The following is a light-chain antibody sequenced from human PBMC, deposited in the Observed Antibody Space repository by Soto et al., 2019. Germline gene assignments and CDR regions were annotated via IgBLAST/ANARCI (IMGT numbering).Light chain of an antibody. V-gene: IGKV1-39*01. J-gene: IGKJ1*01. CDR1: QSISRY. Sequence: DIQMTQSPSSLSASVGDRVNISCRASQSISRYLNWYQQKPGKAPKLLIYGASSLQSGVPSRFSGSGSGADFTLTISSLQPEDFGTYYCQQSFSTPRTFGQGTKVDIK. CDR2: GAS. CDR3: QQSFSTPRT.